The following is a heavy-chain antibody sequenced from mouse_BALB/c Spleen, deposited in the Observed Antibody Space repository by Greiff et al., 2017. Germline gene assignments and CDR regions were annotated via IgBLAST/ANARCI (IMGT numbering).Heavy chain of an antibody. Sequence: EVQVVESGGGLVKPGGSLKLSCAASGFTFSSYAMSWVRQTPEKRLEWVASISSGGSTYYPDSVKGRFTISRDNARNILYLQMSSLRSEDTAMYYCARGGGNFYYYAMDYWGQGTSVTVSS. V-gene: IGHV5-6-5*01. CDR3: ARGGGNFYYYAMDY. J-gene: IGHJ4*01. D-gene: IGHD2-1*01. CDR1: GFTFSSYA. CDR2: ISSGGST.